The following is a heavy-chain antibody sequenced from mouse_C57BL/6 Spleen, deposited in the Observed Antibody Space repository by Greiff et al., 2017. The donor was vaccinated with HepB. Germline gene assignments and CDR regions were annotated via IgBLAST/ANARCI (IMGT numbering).Heavy chain of an antibody. V-gene: IGHV7-3*01. D-gene: IGHD1-1*01. CDR2: IRNKANGYTT. CDR1: GFTFTDYY. J-gene: IGHJ4*01. Sequence: EVKLVESGGGLVQPGGSLSLSCAASGFTFTDYYMSWVRQPPGKALEWLGFIRNKANGYTTEYSASVKGLFTISRDNSQSILYLQMNALRAEDSATYYCARYYYGSSYAMDYWGQGTSVTVSS. CDR3: ARYYYGSSYAMDY.